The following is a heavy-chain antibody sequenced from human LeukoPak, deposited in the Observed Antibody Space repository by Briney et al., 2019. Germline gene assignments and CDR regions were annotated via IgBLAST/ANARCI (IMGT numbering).Heavy chain of an antibody. CDR3: AKDLHYWVAMDV. Sequence: GGSLRLSCAASGFNFRDFAISWVRQAPGKGLEWVSGIGSDTTTHYAESVKGRFAISRDNAKNTLYLHMNSVRAEDTALYYCAKDLHYWVAMDVWGQGTTVTIS. D-gene: IGHD2-15*01. J-gene: IGHJ6*02. CDR2: IGSDTTT. CDR1: GFNFRDFA. V-gene: IGHV3-23*01.